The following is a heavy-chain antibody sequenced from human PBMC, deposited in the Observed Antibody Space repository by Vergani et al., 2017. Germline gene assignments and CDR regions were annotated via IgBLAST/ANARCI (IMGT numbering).Heavy chain of an antibody. Sequence: QVQLVESGGGVVQPGRSLRLSCAGSGFTLSSHAMHWVRQAPGKGLEWVAFIWYDGSKEYYADSVKGRFTISRDNYKNTLYLQMSSLRADDTAVYYCAKSASVSMSLPNWFESWGQGTHVTVS. CDR3: AKSASVSMSLPNWFES. CDR2: IWYDGSKE. CDR1: GFTLSSHA. V-gene: IGHV3-33*06. J-gene: IGHJ5*01.